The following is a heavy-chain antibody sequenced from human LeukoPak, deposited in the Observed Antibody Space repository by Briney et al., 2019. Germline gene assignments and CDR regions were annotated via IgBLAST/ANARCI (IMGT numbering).Heavy chain of an antibody. CDR2: IYGDGST. CDR1: GFTFARYA. J-gene: IGHJ3*02. Sequence: GGSLRLSCAASGFTFARYAMSWVRQAPGKGLEWVSLIYGDGSTYYADSVKGRVTISRDNSKNTVFLQMNSLRAEDTALYYCARINYRAFSIWGQGTMVTVSS. D-gene: IGHD4-11*01. V-gene: IGHV3-66*01. CDR3: ARINYRAFSI.